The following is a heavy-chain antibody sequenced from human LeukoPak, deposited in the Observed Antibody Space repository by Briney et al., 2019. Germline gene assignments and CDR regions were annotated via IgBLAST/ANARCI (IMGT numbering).Heavy chain of an antibody. D-gene: IGHD3-22*01. J-gene: IGHJ3*02. CDR2: IYSGGST. CDR1: GFTVSSNY. CDR3: ANLRYYDSSGSHAFDI. V-gene: IGHV3-53*05. Sequence: GGSLRLSCAASGFTVSSNYMSWVRQAPGKGLEWVSVIYSGGSTYYADSVKGRFTISRDNSKNTLYLQMNSLRAEDTAVYYCANLRYYDSSGSHAFDIWGQGTMVTVSS.